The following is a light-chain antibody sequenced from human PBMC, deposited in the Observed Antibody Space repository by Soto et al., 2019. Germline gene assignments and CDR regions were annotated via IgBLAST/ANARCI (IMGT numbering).Light chain of an antibody. J-gene: IGKJ1*01. CDR1: QSISSW. Sequence: DIQMTQSPSTLSASVGARVTITCRASQSISSWLAWYQQKPGKAPKLLSYKASSLESGVPSRFSGSGSGTDSTRTISSLQPDDFSPYYCQQYNNYPWTFGQGTKVEIK. CDR2: KAS. CDR3: QQYNNYPWT. V-gene: IGKV1-5*03.